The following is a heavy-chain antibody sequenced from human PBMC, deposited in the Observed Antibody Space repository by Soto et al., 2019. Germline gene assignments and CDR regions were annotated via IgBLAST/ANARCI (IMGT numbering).Heavy chain of an antibody. CDR2: INPSGGST. V-gene: IGHV1-46*01. CDR3: ARDSSGRTYYDFWSGYSAFDI. CDR1: GYTFTSYY. J-gene: IGHJ3*02. D-gene: IGHD3-3*01. Sequence: ASVKVSCKASGYTFTSYYMHWVRQAPGQGLEWMGIINPSGGSTSYAQKFQGRVTMTRDTSTSTVYMELSSLRSEDTAVYYCARDSSGRTYYDFWSGYSAFDIWGQGTMVTVSS.